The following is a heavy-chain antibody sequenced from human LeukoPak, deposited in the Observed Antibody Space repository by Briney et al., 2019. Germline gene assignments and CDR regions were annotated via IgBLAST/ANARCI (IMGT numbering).Heavy chain of an antibody. CDR3: ARAFLVGYSPEEYFFDY. D-gene: IGHD2-15*01. J-gene: IGHJ4*02. Sequence: PSETLSLTCTVSGGSIRSSNWWGWVRQPPGKGLECIGEIHHSGTTNYNPSLKSRVTISVDKSKNEFSLKLNSVTAADTAVYYCARAFLVGYSPEEYFFDYWGQGTLVTVSS. V-gene: IGHV4-4*02. CDR1: GGSIRSSNW. CDR2: IHHSGTT.